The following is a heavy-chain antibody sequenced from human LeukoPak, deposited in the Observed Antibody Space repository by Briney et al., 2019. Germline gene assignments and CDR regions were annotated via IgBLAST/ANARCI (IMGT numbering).Heavy chain of an antibody. Sequence: PSETLSLTCTVSGYSISSGYYWGWIRQPPGKGLEWIGSIYHSGSTYYNPSLKSRVTISVDTSKNQFSLMLSSVTAADTAVYYCARYSNWGYSSWDYWGQGTLVIVSS. D-gene: IGHD6-13*01. V-gene: IGHV4-38-2*02. CDR2: IYHSGST. CDR3: ARYSNWGYSSWDY. CDR1: GYSISSGYY. J-gene: IGHJ4*02.